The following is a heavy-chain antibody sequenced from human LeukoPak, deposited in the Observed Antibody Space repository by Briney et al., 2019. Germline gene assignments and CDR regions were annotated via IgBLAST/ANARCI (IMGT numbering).Heavy chain of an antibody. CDR1: GYTFTSYD. D-gene: IGHD6-6*01. J-gene: IGHJ5*01. CDR3: TRRGRIADRPTSKIWFDS. Sequence: GGSVRVSCKASGYTFTSYDINWVRQATGQGLEWMGWMNPNSGKIGYVQKCQGRVTMTRTTSTCTAYMELSSLRSEDTAVYYCTRRGRIADRPTSKIWFDSWGQGTLVTVSS. CDR2: MNPNSGKI. V-gene: IGHV1-8*01.